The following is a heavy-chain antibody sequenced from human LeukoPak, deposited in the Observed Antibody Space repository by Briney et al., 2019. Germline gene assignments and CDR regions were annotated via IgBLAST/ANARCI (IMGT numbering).Heavy chain of an antibody. CDR2: IHSDGSTT. CDR3: ARGYYSSSRFDS. V-gene: IGHV3-74*01. J-gene: IGHJ4*02. CDR1: GFTFSSYW. Sequence: GGSLRLSCAASGFTFSSYWMHWVRQAPGKGLVWVSRIHSDGSTTNYADSVKGRFTISRDNAENTLYMRMNSLRPEDTAVYYCARGYYSSSRFDSWGQGTLVTVSS. D-gene: IGHD6-13*01.